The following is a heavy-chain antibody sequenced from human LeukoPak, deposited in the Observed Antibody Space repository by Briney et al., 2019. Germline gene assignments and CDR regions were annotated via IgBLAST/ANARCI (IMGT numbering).Heavy chain of an antibody. CDR1: GYTFTSYD. Sequence: ASVKVSCKASGYTFTSYDINWVRQATGQGLEWMGWMNPNSGNTGYAQKFQGRVTMTRNTSISTAYMELSSLRSEDTAVYYCARGQVERPIGYYYMDVWGKGTTVTVSS. J-gene: IGHJ6*03. CDR2: MNPNSGNT. V-gene: IGHV1-8*01. D-gene: IGHD1-1*01. CDR3: ARGQVERPIGYYYMDV.